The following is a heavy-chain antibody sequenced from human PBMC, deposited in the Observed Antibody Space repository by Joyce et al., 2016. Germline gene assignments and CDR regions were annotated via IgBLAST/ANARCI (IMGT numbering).Heavy chain of an antibody. CDR2: VSYSGGS. D-gene: IGHD1/OR15-1a*01. J-gene: IGHJ3*02. CDR1: GGAIRDYY. CDR3: ARVRGTITSNAFDI. Sequence: VQLQESGPRLVKPSETLSLTCTVSGGAIRDYYWSWIRQPPGKGLEYIAYVSYSGGSDYNPSLKSRLTIALDTSRKQVSLRLTSVTAADTAVYYCARVRGTITSNAFDIWGRGTLVTVSS. V-gene: IGHV4-59*01.